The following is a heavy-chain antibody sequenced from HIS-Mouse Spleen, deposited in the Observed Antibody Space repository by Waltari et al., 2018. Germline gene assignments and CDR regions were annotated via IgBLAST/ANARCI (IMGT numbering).Heavy chain of an antibody. V-gene: IGHV3-30-3*01. D-gene: IGHD3-9*01. J-gene: IGHJ4*02. CDR1: GFTFSSYA. CDR3: AREVRLGSFDY. Sequence: QVQLVESGGGVVQPGRSLRLSCAASGFTFSSYAMHWVRQAPGKGLEWVAVISYDGSNKYYADSVKGRFTISRDNSKNTLYLQMNSLRAEDTAVYYCAREVRLGSFDYWGQGTLVTVSS. CDR2: ISYDGSNK.